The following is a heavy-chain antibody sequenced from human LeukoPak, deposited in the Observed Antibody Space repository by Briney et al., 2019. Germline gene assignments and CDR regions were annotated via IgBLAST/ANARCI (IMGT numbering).Heavy chain of an antibody. CDR1: GFAFDDYA. J-gene: IGHJ4*02. V-gene: IGHV3-23*01. CDR2: ISDTGDKT. D-gene: IGHD3-10*01. CDR3: AKMTDSTPYSSGTFDS. Sequence: GGSLRLSCAASGFAFDDYAMHWVRQAPGKGLEWVSAISDTGDKTYYADSVKGRFTISRDNSRNTLYLQMSRLRAEDTALFYCAKMTDSTPYSSGTFDSWGQGTLVTVSS.